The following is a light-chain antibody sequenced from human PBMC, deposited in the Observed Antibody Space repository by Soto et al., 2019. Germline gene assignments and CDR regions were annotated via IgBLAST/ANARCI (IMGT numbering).Light chain of an antibody. V-gene: IGKV3-20*01. J-gene: IGKJ3*01. CDR3: QHYGSSLPIT. Sequence: EIVLTQSPGTLSLSPGRTAILSCRASQTFSSAYLAWYQQRPGQPPRLLIYGASTRATGIPDRFSGRGSGTNFALTISRLEPEDFAVYYCQHYGSSLPITFGPGTKVDFK. CDR2: GAS. CDR1: QTFSSAY.